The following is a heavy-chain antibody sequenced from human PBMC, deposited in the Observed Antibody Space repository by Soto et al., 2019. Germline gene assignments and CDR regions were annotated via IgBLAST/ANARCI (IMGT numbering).Heavy chain of an antibody. J-gene: IGHJ6*02. CDR1: GGTFSSYA. V-gene: IGHV1-69*06. CDR2: IIPIFGTA. D-gene: IGHD2-2*02. Sequence: VKVSCKASGGTFSSYAISWVRQAPGQGLEWMGGIIPIFGTANYAQKFQGRVTITADKSTSTAYMELSSLRSEDTAVYYCARGYCSSTSCYTAMYYYYYGMDVWGQGTTVTVSS. CDR3: ARGYCSSTSCYTAMYYYYYGMDV.